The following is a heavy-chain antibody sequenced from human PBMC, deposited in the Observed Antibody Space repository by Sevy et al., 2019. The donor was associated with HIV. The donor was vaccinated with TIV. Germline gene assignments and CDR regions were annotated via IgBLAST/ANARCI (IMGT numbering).Heavy chain of an antibody. CDR3: AKPPYCSSTSCYKDYMDV. CDR2: IRYDGSNK. Sequence: GESLKISCAASGFTFSSYGMHWVRQAPGKGLEWVAFIRYDGSNKYYADSVKGRFTISRDNSKNTLYLQMNSLRAEDTAVYYCAKPPYCSSTSCYKDYMDVWGKGTTVTVSS. D-gene: IGHD2-2*02. J-gene: IGHJ6*03. V-gene: IGHV3-30*02. CDR1: GFTFSSYG.